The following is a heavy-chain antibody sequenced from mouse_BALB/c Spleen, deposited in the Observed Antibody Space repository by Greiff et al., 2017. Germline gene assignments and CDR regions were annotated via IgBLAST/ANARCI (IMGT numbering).Heavy chain of an antibody. CDR3: ARKGYGYLFDY. CDR2: IDPENGDT. V-gene: IGHV14-4*02. J-gene: IGHJ2*01. D-gene: IGHD1-2*01. Sequence: EVQLQQSGAELVRSGASVKLSCTASGFNIKDYYMHWVKQRPEQGLEWIGWIDPENGDTEYAPKFQGKATMTADTSSSTAYMQLSSLTSEDSAVYYCARKGYGYLFDYWGQGTALTVSS. CDR1: GFNIKDYY.